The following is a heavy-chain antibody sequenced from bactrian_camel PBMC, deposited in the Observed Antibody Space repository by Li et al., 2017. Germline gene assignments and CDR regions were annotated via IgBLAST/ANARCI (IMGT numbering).Heavy chain of an antibody. CDR3: AAMVTTGCSVSPETSRW. CDR1: QYTCSDCC. CDR2: IDSDGTI. J-gene: IGHJ4*01. Sequence: HVQLVESGGGSVQAGGSLRLSCKASQYTCSDCCTGWFRQAPGEERDGVAAIDSDGTIEYAVSVKGRLTISRDNGENTVTLQMNDLKPEDSAMYYCAAMVTTGCSVSPETSRWWGQGTQVTVS. V-gene: IGHV3S53*01. D-gene: IGHD3*01.